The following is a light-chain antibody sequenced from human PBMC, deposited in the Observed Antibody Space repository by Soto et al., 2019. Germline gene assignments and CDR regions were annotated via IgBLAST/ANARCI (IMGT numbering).Light chain of an antibody. Sequence: DIQLTQSPSFLSASVGDRVTITCRASQGISSYLAWYQQKPGKAPKLLIYAASTLQSGVPSRFSGRGSGTEFTLTISSLQPEDFATDYCQELNSYPRTVGQGTKVEI. V-gene: IGKV1-9*01. CDR2: AAS. J-gene: IGKJ1*01. CDR3: QELNSYPRT. CDR1: QGISSY.